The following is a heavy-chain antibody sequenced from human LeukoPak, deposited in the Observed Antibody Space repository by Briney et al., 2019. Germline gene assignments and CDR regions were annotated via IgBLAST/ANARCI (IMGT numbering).Heavy chain of an antibody. CDR2: ISASGGIT. V-gene: IGHV3-23*01. D-gene: IGHD3-16*01. CDR3: ARDLGPAVASPLSRGLVYY. CDR1: GFTFSRYD. Sequence: PGGSLRLSCAASGFTFSRYDMSWVRQAPGKGLEWVSSISASGGITYYVESVKGRLTISRDNSQNTVYLQKNNVIFEDPAFYYCARDLGPAVASPLSRGLVYYWGQGTLVIVSS. J-gene: IGHJ4*02.